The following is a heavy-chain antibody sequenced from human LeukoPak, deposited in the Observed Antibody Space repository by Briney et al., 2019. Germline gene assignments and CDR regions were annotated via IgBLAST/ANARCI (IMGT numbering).Heavy chain of an antibody. CDR3: ARDPPYSSSSYFDY. D-gene: IGHD6-6*01. CDR2: INPNSGGT. J-gene: IGHJ4*02. V-gene: IGHV1-2*02. Sequence: GASVKVSCKASGYTFRSYDITWVRQAPGQGLEWMGWINPNSGGTNYAQKFQGRVTMTRDTSISTAYMELSRLRSDDTAVYYCARDPPYSSSSYFDYWGQGTLVTVSS. CDR1: GYTFRSYD.